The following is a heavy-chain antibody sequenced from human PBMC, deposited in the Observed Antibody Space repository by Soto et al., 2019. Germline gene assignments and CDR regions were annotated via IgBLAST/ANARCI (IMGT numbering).Heavy chain of an antibody. Sequence: ITLEESGPTLVKPTEPLTLTCTFSGFSLTTGVGAGWVRQTPGKALEWLALVYWDDDKHYNPSLKTRLTITKDDSKGQVVLTMTKMDPADSATYYCATLTADFWGPGTLVTVS. CDR1: GFSLTTGVG. J-gene: IGHJ4*02. V-gene: IGHV2-5*02. CDR2: VYWDDDK. CDR3: ATLTADF.